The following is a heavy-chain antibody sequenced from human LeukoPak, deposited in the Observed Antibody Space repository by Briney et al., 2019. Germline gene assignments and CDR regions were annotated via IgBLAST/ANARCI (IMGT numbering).Heavy chain of an antibody. J-gene: IGHJ3*02. V-gene: IGHV3-69-1*01. CDR3: ARGPEWELPDAFDI. CDR1: GFTFDDYG. D-gene: IGHD1-26*01. CDR2: ISSSSYI. Sequence: GGSLRLSCAASGFTFDDYGMSWVRQAPGKGLEWVSSISSSSYIYYADSVKGRFTISRDNAKNSLYLQMNSLRAEDTAVYYCARGPEWELPDAFDIWGQGTMVTVSS.